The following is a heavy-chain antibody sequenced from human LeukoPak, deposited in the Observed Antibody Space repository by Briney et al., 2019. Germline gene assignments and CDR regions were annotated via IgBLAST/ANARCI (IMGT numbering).Heavy chain of an antibody. CDR2: FYNSG. CDR3: AKLGVPATTDYWYFDL. Sequence: PSQTLSLTCTVSGGSISSGDSYWSWIRQHPEKGLEWIGYFYNSGYYNPSLKGRGTISVDTSKNQFSLELRSVTPADTAVYYCAKLGVPATTDYWYFDLWGRGTLVTVSS. V-gene: IGHV4-31*03. J-gene: IGHJ2*01. D-gene: IGHD2-2*01. CDR1: GGSISSGDSY.